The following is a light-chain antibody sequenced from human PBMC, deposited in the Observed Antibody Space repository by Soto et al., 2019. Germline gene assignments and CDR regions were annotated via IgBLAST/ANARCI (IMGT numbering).Light chain of an antibody. V-gene: IGKV3-15*01. Sequence: EIVMTQSPATLSVSPGERATLSCRASQSVSSNLAWYQQKPGQPPRLLIYGASTRATGIPARFSGSGSGTEFTLTISKLQSEDFAVYYCQQYINWPPYTFGQGTKLEIK. CDR1: QSVSSN. J-gene: IGKJ2*01. CDR2: GAS. CDR3: QQYINWPPYT.